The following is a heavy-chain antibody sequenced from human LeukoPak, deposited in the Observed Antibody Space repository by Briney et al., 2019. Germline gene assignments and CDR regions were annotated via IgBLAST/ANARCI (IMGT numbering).Heavy chain of an antibody. V-gene: IGHV4-59*01. Sequence: SETLSLTCTGSGGSISSYYWSWIRQPPGKGREWIGYIYYSWSTNYNPSLKSRVTISVDTSKNHSSLKLSSVTAADTAVYYCAGWFGELDWFDPWGQGTLVTVSS. D-gene: IGHD3-10*01. J-gene: IGHJ5*02. CDR2: IYYSWST. CDR3: AGWFGELDWFDP. CDR1: GGSISSYY.